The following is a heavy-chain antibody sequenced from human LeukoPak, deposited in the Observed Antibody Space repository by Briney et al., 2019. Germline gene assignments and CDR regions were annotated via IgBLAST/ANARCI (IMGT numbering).Heavy chain of an antibody. CDR1: GGSISSGDYC. Sequence: SETLSLTCTVSGGSISSGDYCWAWIRQPPGQGLEWIGNVQYSGSTYYNPSLKSRVTISLDTSKNQFSLRLSSVTAADTSMYYCTRRRGGTSSRDYWGQGTLVTVSS. J-gene: IGHJ4*02. CDR2: VQYSGST. D-gene: IGHD6-13*01. CDR3: TRRRGGTSSRDY. V-gene: IGHV4-39*01.